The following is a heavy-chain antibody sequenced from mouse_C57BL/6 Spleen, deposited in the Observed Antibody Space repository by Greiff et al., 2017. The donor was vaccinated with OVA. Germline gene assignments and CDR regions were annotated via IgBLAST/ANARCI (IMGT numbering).Heavy chain of an antibody. Sequence: QVQLQQSGAELMKPGASVKLSCKATGFTFTGYWIAWVQQRPGHGLEWIGEILPGSGSTYYNEKFKGKATFTADTSSNTAYRQLSSLTTEDSAIYYCARYYYGSSYYFDYWGQGTTLTVSS. CDR2: ILPGSGST. CDR1: GFTFTGYW. J-gene: IGHJ2*01. D-gene: IGHD1-1*01. CDR3: ARYYYGSSYYFDY. V-gene: IGHV1-9*01.